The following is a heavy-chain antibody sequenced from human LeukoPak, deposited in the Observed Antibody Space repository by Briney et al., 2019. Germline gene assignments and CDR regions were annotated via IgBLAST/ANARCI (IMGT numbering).Heavy chain of an antibody. D-gene: IGHD3-10*01. CDR3: ARAHDLYGSGSYYISPSDY. J-gene: IGHJ4*02. V-gene: IGHV3-64*01. CDR1: GFTFSSYA. Sequence: VGSLRLSCAASGFTFSSYAMHWVRQAPGKGLEYVSAISSNGGSTYYANSVKGRFTISRDNSKNTLYLQMGSLRAEDMAVYYCARAHDLYGSGSYYISPSDYWGQGTLVTVSS. CDR2: ISSNGGST.